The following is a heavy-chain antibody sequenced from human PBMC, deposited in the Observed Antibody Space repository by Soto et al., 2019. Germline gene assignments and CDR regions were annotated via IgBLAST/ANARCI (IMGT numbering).Heavy chain of an antibody. CDR2: FYYSGST. CDR3: ARSVGDYYYGMDV. D-gene: IGHD1-26*01. CDR1: GASITSTSYH. J-gene: IGHJ6*02. Sequence: SETLSLTCTVSGASITSTSYHWGWIRQPPGKGQEWIGNFYYSGSTYYNPSLRSRVTISVDASKNQFSVKVSSVTATDTAVYYCARSVGDYYYGMDVWGQGTTVTVSS. V-gene: IGHV4-39*01.